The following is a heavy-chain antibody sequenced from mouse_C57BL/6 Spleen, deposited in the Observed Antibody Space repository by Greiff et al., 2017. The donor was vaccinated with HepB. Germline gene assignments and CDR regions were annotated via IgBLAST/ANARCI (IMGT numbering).Heavy chain of an antibody. CDR2: ISSGSSTI. V-gene: IGHV5-17*01. CDR1: GFTFSDYG. D-gene: IGHD2-2*01. Sequence: VQLKQSGGGLVKPGGSLKLSCAASGFTFSDYGMHWVRQAPEKGLEWVAYISSGSSTIYYADTVKGRFTISRDNAKNTLFLQMTSLRSEDTAMYYCARAYGYDGFAYWGQGTLVTVSA. J-gene: IGHJ3*01. CDR3: ARAYGYDGFAY.